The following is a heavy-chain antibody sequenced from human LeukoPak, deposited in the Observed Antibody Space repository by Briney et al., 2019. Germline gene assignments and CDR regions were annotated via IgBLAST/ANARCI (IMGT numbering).Heavy chain of an antibody. CDR2: INHSGST. V-gene: IGHV4-34*01. D-gene: IGHD3-16*01. Sequence: SETLSLTCDVYGGSFSGYYWTCIRQLPGKGLEWIGEINHSGSTNYNPSLKSRVTISVDTSKNQFSLKLNSVTAADTAVYYCASFRWGVGFEYWGQGTLVTVSS. J-gene: IGHJ4*02. CDR3: ASFRWGVGFEY. CDR1: GGSFSGYY.